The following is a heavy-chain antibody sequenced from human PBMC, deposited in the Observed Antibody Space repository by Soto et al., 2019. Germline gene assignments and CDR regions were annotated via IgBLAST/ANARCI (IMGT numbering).Heavy chain of an antibody. Sequence: EVQLVESGGGLAQPGGSLRLSCAASGFTFSSYWMSWVRQAPGKGLGWVANIKQDGSEKYYVDSVKGRFTIFRDNAKKSLYLQMNSLRALDTAVYYCERFTGYYYMDVWGKGTTVTVSS. J-gene: IGHJ6*03. CDR3: ERFTGYYYMDV. CDR1: GFTFSSYW. D-gene: IGHD3-10*01. CDR2: IKQDGSEK. V-gene: IGHV3-7*01.